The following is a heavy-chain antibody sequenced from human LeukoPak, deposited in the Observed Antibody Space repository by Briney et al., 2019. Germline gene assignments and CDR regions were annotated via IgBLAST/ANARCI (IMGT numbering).Heavy chain of an antibody. Sequence: ASVKVSCKASGYIFTSYYMHWVRQAPGQGLEWMGIINPSGGSTGFAQKSQGRVTMTRDTSTSTVYMELSSLTSEDTAVYYCARDPERIMTTFGGVYYFDYWGQGTLVTVSS. J-gene: IGHJ4*02. V-gene: IGHV1-46*01. CDR3: ARDPERIMTTFGGVYYFDY. CDR2: INPSGGST. D-gene: IGHD3-16*01. CDR1: GYIFTSYY.